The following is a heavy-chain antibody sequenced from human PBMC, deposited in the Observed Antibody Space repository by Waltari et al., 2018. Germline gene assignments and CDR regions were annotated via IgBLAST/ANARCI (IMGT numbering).Heavy chain of an antibody. Sequence: EVRLLESGGGLVQPGGSLRLSCAASDFRFSSYAMTWVRQAPGKGLDWVSTISDSGGSTYYADSVKGRFTISRDNSKITLYLQMSSLRVEDTAIYYCGKLDYDGNGFPNYFDHWGQGTLVTVSS. CDR2: ISDSGGST. V-gene: IGHV3-23*01. CDR1: DFRFSSYA. CDR3: GKLDYDGNGFPNYFDH. J-gene: IGHJ4*02. D-gene: IGHD3-22*01.